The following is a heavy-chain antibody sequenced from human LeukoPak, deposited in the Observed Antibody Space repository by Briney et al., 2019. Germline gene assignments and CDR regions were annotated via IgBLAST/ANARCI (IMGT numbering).Heavy chain of an antibody. CDR3: ARDRRIVNCSGGSRYWFWFDP. Sequence: ASVKVSCKASGYTFSSYYMHWVRQAPGQGLEWMGIINPSGGSTSYAQKFQGRVTMTRDMSTSTVYMELSSLRSEDTAVYYCARDRRIVNCSGGSRYWFWFDPWGQGTLVTVSS. CDR1: GYTFSSYY. J-gene: IGHJ5*02. V-gene: IGHV1-46*01. CDR2: INPSGGST. D-gene: IGHD2-15*01.